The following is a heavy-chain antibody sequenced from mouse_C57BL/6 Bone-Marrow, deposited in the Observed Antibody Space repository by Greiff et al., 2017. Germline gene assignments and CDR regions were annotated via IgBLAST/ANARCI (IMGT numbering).Heavy chain of an antibody. CDR2: IDPSDSYT. CDR3: ARELRPHYVDY. CDR1: GYTFTSYW. Sequence: QVQLQQPGAELVMPGASVKLSCKASGYTFTSYWMHWVKQRPGQGLEWIGEIDPSDSYTNYNQKFKGKSTLTVDKSSSTAYMQLSSLTSEDSAVYYCARELRPHYVDYWGQGTTLTVSS. D-gene: IGHD3-2*02. V-gene: IGHV1-69*01. J-gene: IGHJ2*01.